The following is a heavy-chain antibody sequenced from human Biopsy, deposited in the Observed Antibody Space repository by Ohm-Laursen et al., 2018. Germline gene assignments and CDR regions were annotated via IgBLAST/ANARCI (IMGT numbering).Heavy chain of an antibody. CDR3: ARGPGKLWSGYYT. V-gene: IGHV3-53*01. CDR1: GFTVSDNH. Sequence: SLRLSCSASGFTVSDNHISWIRQAPGKGLQWVSLIYGDGNTYYADSVKGRFPISRDIPRNTLYLQMNSLRAEDTAVYYCARGPGKLWSGYYTWGQGSLVSVSS. D-gene: IGHD3-3*01. CDR2: IYGDGNT. J-gene: IGHJ5*02.